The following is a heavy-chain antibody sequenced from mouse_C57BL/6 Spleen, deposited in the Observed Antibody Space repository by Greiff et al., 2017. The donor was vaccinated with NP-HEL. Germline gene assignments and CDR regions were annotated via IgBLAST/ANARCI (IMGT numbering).Heavy chain of an antibody. CDR2: IWSGGST. V-gene: IGHV2-2*01. D-gene: IGHD2-3*01. CDR1: GFSLTSYG. J-gene: IGHJ4*01. CDR3: ARRIYDGYCDAMDY. Sequence: VQLQESGPGLVQPSQSLSITCTVSGFSLTSYGVHWVRQSPGKGLEWLGVIWSGGSTDYNAAFISRLSISKDNSKSQVFFKMNSLQADDTAIYYCARRIYDGYCDAMDYWGQGTSVTVSS.